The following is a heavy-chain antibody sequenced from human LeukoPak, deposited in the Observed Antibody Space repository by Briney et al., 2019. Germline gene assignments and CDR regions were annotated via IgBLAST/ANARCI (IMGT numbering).Heavy chain of an antibody. V-gene: IGHV1-18*01. CDR3: ARDHLPPYYSPFDP. D-gene: IGHD1-26*01. J-gene: IGHJ5*02. CDR2: ISAYNGNT. CDR1: GYTFTSYG. Sequence: ASVKVSCKASGYTFTSYGISWVQQAPGQGLEWMGWISAYNGNTNYAQKLQGRVTMTTDTSTSTAYMELRSLRSDDTAVYYCARDHLPPYYSPFDPWGQGTLVTVSS.